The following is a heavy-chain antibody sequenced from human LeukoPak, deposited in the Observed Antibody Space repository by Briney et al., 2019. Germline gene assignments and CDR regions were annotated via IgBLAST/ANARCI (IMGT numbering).Heavy chain of an antibody. Sequence: ASVKVSCKASGYTFTSYDINWVRQATGQGLEWMGWMNPNSGNTGYAQKFQGRVTITRNTSISTAYIELSSLRSEDTAVYHCARIGEGGTLLWFGELLPKGMDVWGQGTTVTVSS. J-gene: IGHJ6*02. V-gene: IGHV1-8*03. CDR1: GYTFTSYD. CDR2: MNPNSGNT. D-gene: IGHD3-10*01. CDR3: ARIGEGGTLLWFGELLPKGMDV.